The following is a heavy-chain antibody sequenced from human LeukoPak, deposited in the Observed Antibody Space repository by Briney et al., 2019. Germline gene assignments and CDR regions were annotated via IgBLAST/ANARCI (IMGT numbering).Heavy chain of an antibody. CDR1: GFTFSSYA. CDR2: ISSNGGTT. D-gene: IGHD6-19*01. CDR3: AKVGSGWPGYYFDY. J-gene: IGHJ4*02. V-gene: IGHV3-64*02. Sequence: QSGGSLRLSCAASGFTFSSYAMHWVRLSPGKGLEYVSGISSNGGTTSYADSVQGRFTISRDNSKNTLYLQMGSPRGEDMAVYYCAKVGSGWPGYYFDYWGQGTLVTVSS.